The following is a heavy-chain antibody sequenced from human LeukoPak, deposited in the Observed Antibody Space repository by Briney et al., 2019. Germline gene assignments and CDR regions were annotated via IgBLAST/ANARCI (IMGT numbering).Heavy chain of an antibody. V-gene: IGHV3-48*02. CDR3: ARDRFYAFDI. CDR2: ISSSSRTI. Sequence: RSGGSLRLSCAASGFSFNDYSMNWVRKAPGKGLEWVSYISSSSRTIDYADPVKGRFTISRDNAKNSLYLHMNSLRDEDTALYYCARDRFYAFDIWGQGTMVTVSS. CDR1: GFSFNDYS. J-gene: IGHJ3*02.